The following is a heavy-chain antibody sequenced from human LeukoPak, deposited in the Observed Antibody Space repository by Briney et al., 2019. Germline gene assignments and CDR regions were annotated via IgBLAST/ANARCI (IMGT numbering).Heavy chain of an antibody. CDR1: GFTFSSYS. CDR2: ISSSSSYI. J-gene: IGHJ5*02. V-gene: IGHV3-21*01. D-gene: IGHD3-10*01. Sequence: GGSLRPSCAASGFTFSSYSMNWVRQAPGKGLEWVSSISSSSSYIYYADSVKGRFTISRDNAKNSLYLQMNSLRAEDTAVYYCARSEQYYYGSGSYYRGHNWFDPWGQGTLVTVSS. CDR3: ARSEQYYYGSGSYYRGHNWFDP.